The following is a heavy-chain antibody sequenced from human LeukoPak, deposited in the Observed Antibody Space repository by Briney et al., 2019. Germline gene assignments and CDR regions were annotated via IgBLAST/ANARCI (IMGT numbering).Heavy chain of an antibody. CDR3: ARADPDYGDWGVHY. CDR2: IIPIFGSP. D-gene: IGHD4-17*01. V-gene: IGHV1-69*05. CDR1: GGTFSSSA. Sequence: SVKVSCKASGGTFSSSAISWVRQAPGQGLEWMGGIIPIFGSPNYAQKFQGRVTFTTDESTSTAYMELSGLRSEDTAVYYCARADPDYGDWGVHYWGQGSLVTVSS. J-gene: IGHJ4*02.